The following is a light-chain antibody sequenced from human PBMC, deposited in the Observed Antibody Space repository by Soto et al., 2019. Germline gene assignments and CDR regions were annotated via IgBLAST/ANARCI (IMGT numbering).Light chain of an antibody. V-gene: IGLV2-14*01. J-gene: IGLJ1*01. CDR2: DVS. CDR1: SSVVGDYNY. CDR3: SSYTSSSTLYV. Sequence: QSALTQPASVSGSPGQSITISCTGTSSVVGDYNYVSWYQQHPGKAPKFMIYDVSNRPSGVSNRFSGSKSGNTASLTISGLQAEDEADYYCSSYTSSSTLYVFGTGTKLTVL.